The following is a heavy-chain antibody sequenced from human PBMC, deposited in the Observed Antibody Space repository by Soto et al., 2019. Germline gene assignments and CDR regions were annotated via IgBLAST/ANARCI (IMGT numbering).Heavy chain of an antibody. V-gene: IGHV3-23*01. CDR2: ISGTGDST. Sequence: EVQLLESGGGLVQPGGSLRLSCAASGFTFSNYAMSWVRQAPGKGLEWVSVISGTGDSTYYADSVKGRFTISRDSSKNTLYLQMNSLRVEDTAVYYCAKGDGRSCYTPCDYWAQGTLVTVSS. CDR3: AKGDGRSCYTPCDY. CDR1: GFTFSNYA. J-gene: IGHJ4*02. D-gene: IGHD2-2*02.